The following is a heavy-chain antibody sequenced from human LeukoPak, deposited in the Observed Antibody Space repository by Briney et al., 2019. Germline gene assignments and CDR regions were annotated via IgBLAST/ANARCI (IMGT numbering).Heavy chain of an antibody. Sequence: GGSLRLSCAAYGVTFGDYAMSWVRQAPGKGLEWVAFIRSKAFGGTTEYAASVNGRFTISRDDSKSIAYLQMNSLRAEDTAVYYCARRAGDYSHPYDYWGQGTLVTVSS. V-gene: IGHV3-49*04. J-gene: IGHJ4*02. CDR3: ARRAGDYSHPYDY. CDR1: GVTFGDYA. CDR2: IRSKAFGGTT. D-gene: IGHD3-22*01.